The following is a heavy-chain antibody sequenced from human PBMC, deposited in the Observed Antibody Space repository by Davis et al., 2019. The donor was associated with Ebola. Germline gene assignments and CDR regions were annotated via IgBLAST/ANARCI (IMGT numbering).Heavy chain of an antibody. CDR2: IIPIFGTA. CDR1: GGTFSSYA. Sequence: SVKVSCKASGGTFSSYAISWVRQAPGQGLEWMGGIIPIFGTANYAQKFQGRVTITADESTSTAYMELSSLRSEDTAVYYCARHIVVVPAARAYYYYGMDVWGQGTTVTVSS. J-gene: IGHJ6*02. D-gene: IGHD2-2*01. CDR3: ARHIVVVPAARAYYYYGMDV. V-gene: IGHV1-69*13.